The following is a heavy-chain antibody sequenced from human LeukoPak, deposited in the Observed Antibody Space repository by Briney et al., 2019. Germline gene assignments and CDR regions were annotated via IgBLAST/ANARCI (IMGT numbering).Heavy chain of an antibody. CDR1: GYSFTSYW. V-gene: IGHV5-51*01. D-gene: IGHD1-14*01. J-gene: IGHJ3*02. CDR2: IYPRDSDT. Sequence: KNGESLNISCKGSGYSFTSYWVAWVRQMPGKGLEWMGIIYPRDSDTRYSPSFQGQVTISADKSINTAYLQWSGLKASDTAVYYCARHVTTASAARGFDIWGQGTMVTVSS. CDR3: ARHVTTASAARGFDI.